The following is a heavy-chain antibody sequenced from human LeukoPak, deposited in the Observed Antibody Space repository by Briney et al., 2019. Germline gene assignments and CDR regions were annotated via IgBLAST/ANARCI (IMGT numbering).Heavy chain of an antibody. J-gene: IGHJ2*01. D-gene: IGHD1-26*01. Sequence: SGGSLRLSCAASRFTFSRYAMSWVRQAPGKGLEWVADISGDGDTTYHAESVTGRFDISRDNSKDTLLQMNALRAEDTAVYFCAKRELLGNWYFVLSGRGTLVTVSS. CDR2: ISGDGDTT. V-gene: IGHV3-23*01. CDR3: AKRELLGNWYFVL. CDR1: RFTFSRYA.